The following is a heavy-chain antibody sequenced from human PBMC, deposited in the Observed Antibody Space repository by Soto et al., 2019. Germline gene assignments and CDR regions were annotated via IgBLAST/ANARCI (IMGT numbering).Heavy chain of an antibody. V-gene: IGHV4-59*08. Sequence: SETLSLTCTVSGGSISSYYWSWIRQPPGKGLEWIGYIYYSGSTNYNPSLKSRVTISVDTSKNQFSLKLSSVTAADTAVYYCASGPITMVRGVIITGFDYWGQGTLVTVSS. D-gene: IGHD3-10*01. CDR1: GGSISSYY. CDR2: IYYSGST. CDR3: ASGPITMVRGVIITGFDY. J-gene: IGHJ4*02.